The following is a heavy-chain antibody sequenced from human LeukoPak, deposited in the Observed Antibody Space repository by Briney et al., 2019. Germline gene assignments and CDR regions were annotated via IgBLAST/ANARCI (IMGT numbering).Heavy chain of an antibody. CDR1: GGSISSYY. CDR3: ATLGYCSSTSCYSADY. CDR2: IYTSGST. Sequence: KPSETLSLTCTVSGGSISSYYWSWIRQPAGKGLEWIGRIYTSGSTNYNPSLKSRVTMSVDTSKNQFSLKLSSVTDADTAVYYCATLGYCSSTSCYSADYWGQGTLVTVSS. V-gene: IGHV4-4*07. D-gene: IGHD2-2*03. J-gene: IGHJ4*02.